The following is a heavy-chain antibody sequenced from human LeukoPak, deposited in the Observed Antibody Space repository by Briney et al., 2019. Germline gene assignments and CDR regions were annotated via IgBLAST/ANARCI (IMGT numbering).Heavy chain of an antibody. CDR1: GFTFSSYS. Sequence: GGSLRLSCAASGFTFSSYSMNWVRQAPGKGLEWVSSISSSSSYIYYADSVKGRFTISRDNAKNSLYLQMNSLRAEDTAVYYCARSCSGGSCPSDAFDIWGQGTMVTVSS. CDR3: ARSCSGGSCPSDAFDI. D-gene: IGHD2-15*01. CDR2: ISSSSSYI. J-gene: IGHJ3*02. V-gene: IGHV3-21*01.